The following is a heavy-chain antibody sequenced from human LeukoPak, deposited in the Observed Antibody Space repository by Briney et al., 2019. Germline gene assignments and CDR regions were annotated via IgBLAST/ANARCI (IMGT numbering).Heavy chain of an antibody. CDR3: ARRVVTRRNDTFDI. V-gene: IGHV5-51*01. J-gene: IGHJ3*02. Sequence: GESLKISCKGSGYSFTSYWIGWVRQMPGKGLEWMGIIYPGDSDIRYSPSFQGQVTISADKSISTAYLQWSSPKASDTAMYYCARRVVTRRNDTFDIWGQGTMVTVSS. D-gene: IGHD4-23*01. CDR1: GYSFTSYW. CDR2: IYPGDSDI.